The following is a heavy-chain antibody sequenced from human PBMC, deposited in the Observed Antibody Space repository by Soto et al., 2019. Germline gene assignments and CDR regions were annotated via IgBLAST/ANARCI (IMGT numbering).Heavy chain of an antibody. V-gene: IGHV1-69*02. CDR3: ASVLIRDDAFDI. CDR2: IIPILGIA. J-gene: IGHJ3*02. Sequence: SVKVSWKASRVALGSYTISWVRHAPGQGLEWMGRIIPILGIANYAQKFQGRVTITADKSTSTAYMELSSLRSEDTAVYYCASVLIRDDAFDIWGQGTMVTVSS. CDR1: RVALGSYT.